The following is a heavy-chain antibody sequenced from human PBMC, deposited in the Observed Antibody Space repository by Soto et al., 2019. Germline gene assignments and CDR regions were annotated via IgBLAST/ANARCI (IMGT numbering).Heavy chain of an antibody. CDR2: IRSKAYGGTT. Sequence: GGSLRLSCTPSGFNFGDYAMSWFRQAPGKGLEWLGFIRSKAYGGTTEYAASVKGRFTISRDDSKSIAYLQMNSLKTEDTAVYYYTRAVRVDPWGQGTLVTVSS. CDR3: TRAVRVDP. V-gene: IGHV3-49*03. CDR1: GFNFGDYA. D-gene: IGHD2-2*01. J-gene: IGHJ5*02.